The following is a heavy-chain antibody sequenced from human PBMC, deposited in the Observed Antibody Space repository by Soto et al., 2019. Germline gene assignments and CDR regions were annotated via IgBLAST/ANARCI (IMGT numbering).Heavy chain of an antibody. Sequence: GGSLRLSCAASGFTFSSYAMSWVRQAPGKGLEWVSAISGSGGSTYYAGSVKGRFTISRDNSKNTLYLQMNSLRAEDTAVYYCEKQRWESSGAFDIWGQGTMVTVSS. CDR1: GFTFSSYA. D-gene: IGHD1-26*01. J-gene: IGHJ3*02. CDR2: ISGSGGST. CDR3: EKQRWESSGAFDI. V-gene: IGHV3-23*01.